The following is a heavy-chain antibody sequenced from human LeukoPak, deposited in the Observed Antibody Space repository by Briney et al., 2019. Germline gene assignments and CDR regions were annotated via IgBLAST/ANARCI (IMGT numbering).Heavy chain of an antibody. J-gene: IGHJ6*03. CDR1: GGSISSGDYY. CDR3: ARSNYDFWSGYYYYMDV. CDR2: IYYSGST. Sequence: PSQTLSLTCTVSGGSISSGDYYWSWIRQPPGKGLEWIGYIYYSGSTYYNPSLKSRVTISVDTSKNQFSLKLSSVTAADTAVYYCARSNYDFWSGYYYYMDVWGKGTTVTVSS. D-gene: IGHD3-3*01. V-gene: IGHV4-30-4*08.